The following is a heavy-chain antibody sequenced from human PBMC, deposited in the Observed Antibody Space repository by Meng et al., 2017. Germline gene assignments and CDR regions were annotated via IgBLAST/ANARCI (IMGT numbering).Heavy chain of an antibody. CDR1: GFTFSSYW. CDR2: IKQDGSEK. J-gene: IGHJ4*02. V-gene: IGHV3-7*01. Sequence: GESLKISCAASGFTFSSYWMSWVRQAPGKGLEWVANIKQDGSEKYYVDSVKGRFTISRDNAKNSLYLQMNSLRAEDTAVYYCARAQHCGGDCYWQLDYWGQGKLVNVAS. D-gene: IGHD2-21*02. CDR3: ARAQHCGGDCYWQLDY.